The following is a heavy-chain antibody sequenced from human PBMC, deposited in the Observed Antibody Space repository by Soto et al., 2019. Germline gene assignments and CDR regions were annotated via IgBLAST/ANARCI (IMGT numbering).Heavy chain of an antibody. Sequence: PWESLKISCKGSGYSFTSYWISWVRHIPGKDLEPMVRIDPRDSYTNYSPSFQGHVTISADKSISTAYLQWSSLKASDTAMYYCATLGEGATGTHYYFGMDVWGKGTTVTAAS. V-gene: IGHV5-10-1*01. D-gene: IGHD3-16*01. CDR3: ATLGEGATGTHYYFGMDV. CDR1: GYSFTSYW. J-gene: IGHJ6*04. CDR2: IDPRDSYT.